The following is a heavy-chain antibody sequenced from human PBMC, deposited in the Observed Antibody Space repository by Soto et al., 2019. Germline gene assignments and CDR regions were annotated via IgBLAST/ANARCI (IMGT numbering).Heavy chain of an antibody. V-gene: IGHV1-18*01. Sequence: GASVKVCCKASGYTFTSYGISWVRQAPGQGLEWMGWISAYNGNTNYAQKLQGRVTMTTDTSTSTAYMELRSLRSDDTAVYYCARDLGYCSNGLCYSGYWGQGTLVTVSS. CDR1: GYTFTSYG. CDR2: ISAYNGNT. D-gene: IGHD2-8*01. J-gene: IGHJ4*02. CDR3: ARDLGYCSNGLCYSGY.